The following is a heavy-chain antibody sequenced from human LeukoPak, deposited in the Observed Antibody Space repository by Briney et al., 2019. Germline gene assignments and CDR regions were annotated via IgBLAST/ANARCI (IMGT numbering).Heavy chain of an antibody. D-gene: IGHD3-10*01. V-gene: IGHV3-48*03. Sequence: GGSLRLSCAASGFTFSSYEMNWVRQAPGKGLGWVSYIGSSGSTIYYADSVKGRFTISRDNAKNSLYLQMNSLRAEDTAVYYCASSMVRRTYYYYYGMDVWGQGTTVTVSS. CDR3: ASSMVRRTYYYYYGMDV. J-gene: IGHJ6*02. CDR2: IGSSGSTI. CDR1: GFTFSSYE.